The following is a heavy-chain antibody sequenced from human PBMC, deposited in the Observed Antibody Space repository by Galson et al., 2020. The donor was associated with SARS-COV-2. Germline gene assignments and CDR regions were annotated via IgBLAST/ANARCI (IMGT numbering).Heavy chain of an antibody. CDR2: IYYSGST. CDR3: ARRGLYSSGRGFFDL. CDR1: GGSINSSSYY. Sequence: ETSETLSLTCTVSGGSINSSSYYWGWIRQPPGKGLEWIGTIYYSGSTYYSPSLKSRVTISVDTSKNQFSLKLTSVTAADTSLYYCARRGLYSSGRGFFDLWGRGTQVTVSS. J-gene: IGHJ2*01. D-gene: IGHD6-19*01. V-gene: IGHV4-39*01.